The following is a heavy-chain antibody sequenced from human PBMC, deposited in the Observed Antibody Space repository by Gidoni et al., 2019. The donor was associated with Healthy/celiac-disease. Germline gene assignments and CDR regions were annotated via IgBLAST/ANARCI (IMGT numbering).Heavy chain of an antibody. J-gene: IGHJ5*02. D-gene: IGHD1-20*01. CDR1: GFTFSSYS. CDR2: ISSSSSYI. CDR3: ARDPRGLTGTLGDWFDP. V-gene: IGHV3-21*01. Sequence: EVQLVESGGGLVKPGGSLRLSCAASGFTFSSYSMNWVRQAPGKGLEWVSSISSSSSYIYYADSVKGRFTISRDNAKNSLYLQMNSLRAEDTAVYYCARDPRGLTGTLGDWFDPWGQGTLVTVSS.